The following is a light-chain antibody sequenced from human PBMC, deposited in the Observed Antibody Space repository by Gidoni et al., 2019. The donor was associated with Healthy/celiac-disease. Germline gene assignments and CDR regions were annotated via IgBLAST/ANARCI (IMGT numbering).Light chain of an antibody. CDR1: HDISNY. Sequence: LERTQSASSLSASVGDRVTITCQASHDISNYLDWYQQKPGKAPKLLIYDASNLETGVPSRFSGSGSCTDFTFTISSLQPEDIATYYCQQYDNLPPLTFGGGTKVEIK. J-gene: IGKJ4*01. CDR2: DAS. V-gene: IGKV1-33*01. CDR3: QQYDNLPPLT.